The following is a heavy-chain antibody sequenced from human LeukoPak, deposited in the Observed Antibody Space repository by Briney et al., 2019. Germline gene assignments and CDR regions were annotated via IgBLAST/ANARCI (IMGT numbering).Heavy chain of an antibody. Sequence: PGGSLRLSCAASGFTFSSYSMNWVRQAPGKGLEWVSSISSSSSYIYYADSVKGRFTISRDNAKNSLYLQMNSLRAEDTAVYYCARDCPSGFSGWSGLTPYYGMDVWGQGTTVTVSS. CDR1: GFTFSSYS. V-gene: IGHV3-21*01. CDR3: ARDCPSGFSGWSGLTPYYGMDV. D-gene: IGHD3-10*02. CDR2: ISSSSSYI. J-gene: IGHJ6*02.